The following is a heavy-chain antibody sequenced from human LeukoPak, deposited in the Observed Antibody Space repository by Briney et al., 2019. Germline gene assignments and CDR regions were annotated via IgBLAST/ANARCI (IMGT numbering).Heavy chain of an antibody. V-gene: IGHV3-74*01. CDR1: GFTFRDYW. J-gene: IGHJ4*02. Sequence: PGGSLRLSCTASGFTFRDYWMHWIRQTPREGLVWVSRINGDETSRAYADFVEGRFTISRDNAKNTLYLQIDRLRAEDSAIYYCARDRAEHNWTYHTLFDYWGQGTPVIVSS. CDR3: ARDRAEHNWTYHTLFDY. CDR2: INGDETSR. D-gene: IGHD1-7*01.